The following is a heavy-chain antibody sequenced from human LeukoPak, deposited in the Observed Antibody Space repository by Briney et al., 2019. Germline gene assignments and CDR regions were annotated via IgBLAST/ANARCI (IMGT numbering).Heavy chain of an antibody. D-gene: IGHD3/OR15-3a*01. Sequence: SETLSLTCAVYGGSFSGYYWSWIRQPPGKGLEWIGEINHSGSTNYNPSLKSRVTISVDTSKNQSSLKLSSVTAADTAVYYCARGRFGRVGAKFFQHWGQGTLVTVSS. CDR2: INHSGST. J-gene: IGHJ1*01. CDR3: ARGRFGRVGAKFFQH. CDR1: GGSFSGYY. V-gene: IGHV4-34*01.